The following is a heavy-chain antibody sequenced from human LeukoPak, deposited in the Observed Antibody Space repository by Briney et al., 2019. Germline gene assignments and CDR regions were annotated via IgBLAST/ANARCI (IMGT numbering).Heavy chain of an antibody. Sequence: SVTVSCTASGGTFSSYAISWVRQAPGQGLEWMGGIIPIFGTANYAQKFQGRVTITADESTSTAYMELSSLRSEDTAVYYCVRGDEDYYDSSGTLDYWGQGTLVTVSS. CDR3: VRGDEDYYDSSGTLDY. CDR2: IIPIFGTA. D-gene: IGHD3-22*01. CDR1: GGTFSSYA. J-gene: IGHJ4*02. V-gene: IGHV1-69*01.